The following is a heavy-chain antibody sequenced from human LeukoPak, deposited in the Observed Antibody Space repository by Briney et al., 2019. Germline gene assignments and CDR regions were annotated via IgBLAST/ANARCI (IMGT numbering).Heavy chain of an antibody. J-gene: IGHJ4*02. Sequence: GASVKVSCKASGYTFTSYAMNWVRQAPGQGLEWMGWINPNSGGTNYAQKFQGRVTMTRDTSISTAYMELSRLRSDDTAVYYCARAGRIAAAGTISRGDYWGQGTLVTVSS. CDR2: INPNSGGT. CDR1: GYTFTSYA. V-gene: IGHV1-2*02. CDR3: ARAGRIAAAGTISRGDY. D-gene: IGHD6-13*01.